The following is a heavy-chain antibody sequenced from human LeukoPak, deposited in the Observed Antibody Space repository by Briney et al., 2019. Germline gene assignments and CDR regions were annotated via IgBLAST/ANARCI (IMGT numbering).Heavy chain of an antibody. Sequence: SVKVSCKASGGTFSSYAISWVRQAPGQGLEWMGGIIPIFGTANYAQKFQGRVTITADESTSIAYMELSSLRSEDTAVYYCAREAAALGSLDYWGQGTLVTVSS. V-gene: IGHV1-69*13. J-gene: IGHJ4*02. CDR1: GGTFSSYA. CDR2: IIPIFGTA. CDR3: AREAAALGSLDY. D-gene: IGHD6-13*01.